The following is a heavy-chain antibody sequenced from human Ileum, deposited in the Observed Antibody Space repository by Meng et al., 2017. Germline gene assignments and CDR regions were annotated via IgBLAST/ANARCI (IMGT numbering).Heavy chain of an antibody. CDR2: IAADGSIK. Sequence: QVQLVAAGGGLVQPVTSLRLSCAAAGGTFSSHRFHWVRQAPGKALEWVAFIAADGSIKNYAESVKGRFTTSRDNSMNTLSLQMNSLRVYDTALYFCARDRGVRWLDSWGQGTLVTVSS. V-gene: IGHV3-33*01. D-gene: IGHD3-3*01. CDR1: GGTFSSHR. CDR3: ARDRGVRWLDS. J-gene: IGHJ5*01.